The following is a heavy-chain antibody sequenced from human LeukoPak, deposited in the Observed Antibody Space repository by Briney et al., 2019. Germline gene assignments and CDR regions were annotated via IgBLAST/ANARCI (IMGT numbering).Heavy chain of an antibody. CDR2: ISWDGGST. V-gene: IGHV3-43D*03. Sequence: PGGSLRLSCAASGFTFDDYAMHWVRQAPGKGLEWVSLISWDGGSTYYADSVKGRFTISRDNSKNSLYLQMNSLRAEDTALYYCAKDILKYSSGWYDYWGQGTLVTVSS. D-gene: IGHD6-19*01. CDR1: GFTFDDYA. CDR3: AKDILKYSSGWYDY. J-gene: IGHJ4*02.